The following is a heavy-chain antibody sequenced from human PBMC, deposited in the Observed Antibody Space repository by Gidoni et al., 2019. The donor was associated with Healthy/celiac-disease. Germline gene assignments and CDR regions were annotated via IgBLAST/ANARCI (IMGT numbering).Heavy chain of an antibody. V-gene: IGHV3-21*01. CDR1: GFTFSSYS. D-gene: IGHD1-7*01. CDR2: ISSSSSYI. J-gene: IGHJ6*02. CDR3: ARAGTTGTYYGMDV. Sequence: EVQLVESGGGLVKPGGSLRLSCAASGFTFSSYSMNWVRQAPGKGLEWVSSISSSSSYIYYADSVKGRFTISRDNAKNSLYLQMNSLRAEDTAVYYCARAGTTGTYYGMDVWGQGTTVTVSS.